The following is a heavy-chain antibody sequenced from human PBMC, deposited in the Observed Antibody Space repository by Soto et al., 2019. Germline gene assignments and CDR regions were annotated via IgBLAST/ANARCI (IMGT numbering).Heavy chain of an antibody. V-gene: IGHV4-34*01. Sequence: QVQLQQWGAGLLKPSETLSLTCAVYGGSFSGYFCSWIRQPPGKGLEWIGEINHSGSTNYNPSLKRRVTLSLDTSKNQFSLKLTSVTAADTAVYFCARSTYYYSSGYGHWGQGTLVTVSS. CDR1: GGSFSGYF. D-gene: IGHD3-22*01. J-gene: IGHJ4*02. CDR3: ARSTYYYSSGYGH. CDR2: INHSGST.